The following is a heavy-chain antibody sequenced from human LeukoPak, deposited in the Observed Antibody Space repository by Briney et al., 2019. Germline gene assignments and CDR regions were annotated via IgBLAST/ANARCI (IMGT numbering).Heavy chain of an antibody. Sequence: RPGGSLRLSCAASGFTFSSYAMHWVRHAPGEALMWVSRIKSDGSSTTYADSVKGRFTISRDNAKNTLYLQMNSLRAEDTAVYYCSRDSLSSCGGDCYSGLDVWGQGTTVTVSS. D-gene: IGHD2-21*02. V-gene: IGHV3-74*01. CDR1: GFTFSSYA. CDR2: IKSDGSST. J-gene: IGHJ6*02. CDR3: SRDSLSSCGGDCYSGLDV.